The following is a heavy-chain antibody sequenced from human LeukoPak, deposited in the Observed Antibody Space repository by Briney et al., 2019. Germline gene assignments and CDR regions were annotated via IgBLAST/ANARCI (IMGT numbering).Heavy chain of an antibody. D-gene: IGHD2-2*01. Sequence: GGSLSLSCAASGFTFSSYAMSWVRQAPGKGLEWAPAISGSGGSTYYADSVKGRFTISRDNSKNTLYLQMNSLRAEDTAVYYCAKRLNEYCSSTSCPDYWGQGTLVTVSS. J-gene: IGHJ4*02. CDR2: ISGSGGST. CDR1: GFTFSSYA. V-gene: IGHV3-23*01. CDR3: AKRLNEYCSSTSCPDY.